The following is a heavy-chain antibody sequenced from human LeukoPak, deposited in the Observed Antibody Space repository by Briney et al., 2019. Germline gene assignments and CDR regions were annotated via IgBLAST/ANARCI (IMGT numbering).Heavy chain of an antibody. J-gene: IGHJ4*02. V-gene: IGHV4-59*12. CDR2: IYYSGST. Sequence: SETLSLTCTVSGGSISSYYWSWIRQPPGKGLEWIGYIYYSGSTNYNPSLKSRVTISVDTSKNQFSLKLSSVTAADTAVYYCARSLAAAATESNWGQGTLVTVSS. CDR1: GGSISSYY. D-gene: IGHD6-13*01. CDR3: ARSLAAAATESN.